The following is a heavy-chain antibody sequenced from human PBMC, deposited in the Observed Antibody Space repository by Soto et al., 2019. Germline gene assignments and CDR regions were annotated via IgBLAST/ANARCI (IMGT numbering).Heavy chain of an antibody. CDR3: ARHLVAASPSGYYDYGMDV. CDR2: IYPGDSDT. J-gene: IGHJ6*02. CDR1: GYSFTSYW. D-gene: IGHD2-15*01. V-gene: IGHV5-51*01. Sequence: GESLKISCKGSGYSFTSYWIGWVRQMPGKGLEWMGIIYPGDSDTRYSPSFQGQVTISAVKSISTAYLLWCSLKASDTAMSYCARHLVAASPSGYYDYGMDVWGQGTTVTV.